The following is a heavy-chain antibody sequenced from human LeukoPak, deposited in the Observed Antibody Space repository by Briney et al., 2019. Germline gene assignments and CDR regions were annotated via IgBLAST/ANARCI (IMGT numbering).Heavy chain of an antibody. D-gene: IGHD2/OR15-2a*01. CDR2: IRQDGSEK. CDR3: ARDRFSYYYYYYMDV. V-gene: IGHV3-7*01. CDR1: GFTLSSYW. Sequence: GGSLRLSCAASGFTLSSYWMSWVRQAPGKGLEWVANIRQDGSEKYYVDSVKGRFTISRDNAKNSLYLQMNSLRAEDTAVYYCARDRFSYYYYYYMDVWGKGTTVTVSS. J-gene: IGHJ6*03.